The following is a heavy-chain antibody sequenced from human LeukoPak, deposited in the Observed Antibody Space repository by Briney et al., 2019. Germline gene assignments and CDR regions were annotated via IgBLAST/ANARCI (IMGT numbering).Heavy chain of an antibody. V-gene: IGHV1-69*13. CDR1: GRTFSSYA. J-gene: IGHJ4*02. CDR2: LLPIFGTA. D-gene: IGHD3-10*01. Sequence: SVKVSCKASGRTFSSYAIRYVRHAPGQGLEWMGGLLPIFGTANYAQKFQGRVTITADESTSTAYMELRSLRSEDTAVYYSARGSSLLWFGELLDWGQGTLVTVSS. CDR3: ARGSSLLWFGELLD.